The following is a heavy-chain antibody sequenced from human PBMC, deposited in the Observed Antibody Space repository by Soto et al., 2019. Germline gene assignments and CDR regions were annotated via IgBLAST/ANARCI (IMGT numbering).Heavy chain of an antibody. CDR3: ACSMVRGAHSWYFDL. Sequence: EVQLVESGGGLVQPGGSLRLSCAASGFTFSSYAMHWVRQAPGKGLEYVSAISSNGGSTYYANSVKGRFTISRDNSKNTLYLQMGSLRAEDMAVYYCACSMVRGAHSWYFDLWCRGTLVTVSS. CDR2: ISSNGGST. V-gene: IGHV3-64*01. D-gene: IGHD3-10*01. CDR1: GFTFSSYA. J-gene: IGHJ2*01.